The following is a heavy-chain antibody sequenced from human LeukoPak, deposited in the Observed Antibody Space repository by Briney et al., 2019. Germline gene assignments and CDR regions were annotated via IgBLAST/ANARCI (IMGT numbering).Heavy chain of an antibody. J-gene: IGHJ4*02. Sequence: SETLSLTRTVSGGSISSYYWSWIRQPPGKGLEWLGYIYYSGSTNYNPSLKSRVTISVDTSKNQFSLKLSSVTAADTAGYYCARSIIVVVPAAPDYWGQGTLVTVSS. CDR3: ARSIIVVVPAAPDY. V-gene: IGHV4-59*01. CDR1: GGSISSYY. D-gene: IGHD2-2*01. CDR2: IYYSGST.